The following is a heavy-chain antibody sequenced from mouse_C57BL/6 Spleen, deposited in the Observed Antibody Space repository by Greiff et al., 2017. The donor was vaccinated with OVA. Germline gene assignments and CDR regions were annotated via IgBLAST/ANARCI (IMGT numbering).Heavy chain of an antibody. CDR2: IISKSSNYAT. CDR3: VRGYSNYGYAMDY. V-gene: IGHV10-3*01. Sequence: EVHLVESGGGLVQPKGSLKLSCAASGFTFYTYAMHWVRQAPGKGLEWVARIISKSSNYATYYADSVKDRFTISRDDSQSMLYLQMNNLKTEDTAMYYGVRGYSNYGYAMDYWGQGTSVTVSS. CDR1: GFTFYTYA. D-gene: IGHD2-5*01. J-gene: IGHJ4*01.